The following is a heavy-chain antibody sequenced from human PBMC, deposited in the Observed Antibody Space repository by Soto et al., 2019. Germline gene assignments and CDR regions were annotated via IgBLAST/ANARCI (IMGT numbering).Heavy chain of an antibody. J-gene: IGHJ6*03. Sequence: PSETLSLTCTVSGGSISSYYWSWIRQPPGKGLEWIGYIYYSGSTNYNPSLKSRVTISVDTSKNQFSLKLSSVTAADTAVYYCARGLNGVVVPAAMQGDHSTYYYYMDVWGKGTTVTVSS. CDR3: ARGLNGVVVPAAMQGDHSTYYYYMDV. D-gene: IGHD2-2*01. CDR1: GGSISSYY. CDR2: IYYSGST. V-gene: IGHV4-59*01.